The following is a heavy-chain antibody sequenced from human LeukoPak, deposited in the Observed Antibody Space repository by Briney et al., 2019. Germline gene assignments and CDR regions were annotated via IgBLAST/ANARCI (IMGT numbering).Heavy chain of an antibody. D-gene: IGHD1-26*01. CDR3: ARGWDSGYNFYGMDV. V-gene: IGHV4-59*01. CDR2: IYNSGTT. J-gene: IGHJ6*02. Sequence: SETLSLTCTVSGGSISGYYWGWIRQSPGKGLEWIGNIYNSGTTSYNPSLKSRVTISVDTFKNQFSLKLSSVTAAGTAVYYCARGWDSGYNFYGMDVWGQGNTVTVSS. CDR1: GGSISGYY.